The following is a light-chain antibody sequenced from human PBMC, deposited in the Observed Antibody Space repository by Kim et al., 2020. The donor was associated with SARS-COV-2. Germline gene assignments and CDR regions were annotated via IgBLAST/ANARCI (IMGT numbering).Light chain of an antibody. V-gene: IGLV2-8*01. CDR3: SSYAGSNVWV. CDR2: AVT. Sequence: GQSVTISCTGTSSDVGGYNYVSGYQHHPGKAPKLMIYAVTKRPSGVPDRFSGSKSGNTASLTVSGLQAEDEADYYCSSYAGSNVWVFGGGTQLTVL. CDR1: SSDVGGYNY. J-gene: IGLJ3*02.